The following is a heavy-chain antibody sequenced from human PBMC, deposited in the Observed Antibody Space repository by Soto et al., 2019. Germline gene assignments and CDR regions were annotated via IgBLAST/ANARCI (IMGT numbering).Heavy chain of an antibody. CDR3: ARDLGGYNWDNWFDP. J-gene: IGHJ5*02. CDR1: GGSISSYY. Sequence: SETLSLTCTVSGGSISSYYWSWIRQPPGKGLEWIGYIYYSGSTNYNPSLKSRVTISVDTSKNQFSLKLSSVTAADTAVYYCARDLGGYNWDNWFDPWGQGTLVTVSS. CDR2: IYYSGST. D-gene: IGHD5-12*01. V-gene: IGHV4-59*01.